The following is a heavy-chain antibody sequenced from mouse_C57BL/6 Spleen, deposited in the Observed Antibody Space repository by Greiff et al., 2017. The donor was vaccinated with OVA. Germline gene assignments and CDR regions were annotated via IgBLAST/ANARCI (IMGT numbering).Heavy chain of an antibody. CDR2: IDPSDSET. V-gene: IGHV1-52*01. Sequence: QVQLQQPGAELVRPGSSVKLSCKASGYTFTSYWMHWVKQRPIQGLEWIGNIDPSDSETHYDQKFKDKATLTVDKSSSTAYMQLSSLTSEDSAVYYCARGYYSNLYYAMDYWGQGTSVTVSS. CDR3: ARGYYSNLYYAMDY. CDR1: GYTFTSYW. J-gene: IGHJ4*01. D-gene: IGHD2-5*01.